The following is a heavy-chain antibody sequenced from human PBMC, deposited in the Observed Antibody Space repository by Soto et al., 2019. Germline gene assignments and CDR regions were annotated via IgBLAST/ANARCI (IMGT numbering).Heavy chain of an antibody. CDR3: ARLAVAGTSFDY. Sequence: PSETLSLTCTVSGGSISSSSYYWGWIRQPPGKGLELIGSIYYSGSTYYNPSLKSRVTISVDTSKNQFSLKLSSVTAADTAVYYCARLAVAGTSFDYWGQGTLVTVSS. J-gene: IGHJ4*02. D-gene: IGHD6-19*01. CDR2: IYYSGST. CDR1: GGSISSSSYY. V-gene: IGHV4-39*01.